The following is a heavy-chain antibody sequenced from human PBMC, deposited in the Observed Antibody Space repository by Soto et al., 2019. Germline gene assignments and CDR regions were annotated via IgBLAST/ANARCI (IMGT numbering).Heavy chain of an antibody. V-gene: IGHV4-34*01. CDR1: GGSFSGYY. CDR2: INDRGSI. CDR3: ARESHDILTGPPWVWYFDL. J-gene: IGHJ2*01. Sequence: QVQLQQWGAGPLRPLETLSLTCGVSGGSFSGYYWAWIRQSPGKGLEWIGEINDRGSINYNPSLKSRVGISVDTSKNHYSPNLRSVTAADTAVYYCARESHDILTGPPWVWYFDLWGRGTLVTVSS. D-gene: IGHD3-9*01.